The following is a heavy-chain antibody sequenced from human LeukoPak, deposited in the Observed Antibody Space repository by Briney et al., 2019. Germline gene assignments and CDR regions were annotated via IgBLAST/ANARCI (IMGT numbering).Heavy chain of an antibody. CDR3: ARVSIAAHYYYGMDV. CDR2: ISSSSSYI. CDR1: GFTFSSYS. V-gene: IGHV3-21*01. D-gene: IGHD6-6*01. J-gene: IGHJ6*04. Sequence: GGSLRLSCAASGFTFSSYSMNWARQAPGKGLEWVSSISSSSSYIYYADSVKGRFTISRDNAKNSLYLQMNSLRAEDTAVYYCARVSIAAHYYYGMDVWGKGTTVTVSS.